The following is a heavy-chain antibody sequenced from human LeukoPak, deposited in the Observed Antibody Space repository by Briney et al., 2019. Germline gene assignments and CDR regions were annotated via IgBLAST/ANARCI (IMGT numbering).Heavy chain of an antibody. V-gene: IGHV4-39*01. CDR1: GDSVSSSSYY. J-gene: IGHJ3*02. CDR3: ASRKPSSLSRYSFAFDM. D-gene: IGHD1-1*01. Sequence: SETLSLTCTVSGDSVSSSSYYWGWIRQPPGKGLEWIGSIYNSGTTYYNPSLKSRITISVDTSKNQFSLKLSSVTAADTAVYYCASRKPSSLSRYSFAFDMWGQGTMVTVSS. CDR2: IYNSGTT.